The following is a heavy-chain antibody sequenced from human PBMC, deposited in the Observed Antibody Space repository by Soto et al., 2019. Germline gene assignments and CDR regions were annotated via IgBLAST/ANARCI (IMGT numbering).Heavy chain of an antibody. CDR3: ARRYGYSFDY. D-gene: IGHD1-1*01. Sequence: PSETLSLTCTVSGGSSSSYYWRWIRQPPGKGLEWIGYIYYSGSTNYNPPLKSRVTISVDTSKNQFSLKLSSVTAADTAVYYCARRYGYSFDYWGQGTLVTVS. CDR1: GGSSSSYY. J-gene: IGHJ4*02. V-gene: IGHV4-59*08. CDR2: IYYSGST.